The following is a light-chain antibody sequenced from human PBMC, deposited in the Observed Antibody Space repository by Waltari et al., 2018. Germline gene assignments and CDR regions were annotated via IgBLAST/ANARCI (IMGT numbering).Light chain of an antibody. CDR3: QKYEALPAT. J-gene: IGKJ1*01. V-gene: IGKV3-20*01. CDR2: GAS. Sequence: RRASQRCGRYLACYQQKPGQAPRLLSYGASTRATGIPDRFSGSGSGTDFSLIISRLEPEDFAVYFCQKYEALPATFGQGTKVEIK. CDR1: QRCGRY.